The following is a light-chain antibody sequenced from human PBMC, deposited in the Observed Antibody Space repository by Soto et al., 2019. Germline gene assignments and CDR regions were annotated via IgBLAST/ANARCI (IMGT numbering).Light chain of an antibody. V-gene: IGKV1-5*03. J-gene: IGKJ1*01. CDR1: ESIVGW. CDR3: QQYNDYPRT. Sequence: DIQMTQSPSTLSASAGDKVTITCRASESIVGWLAWYQQKPGKAPKLLIYKASTLESGVPSRFSGSGSGADYTFIIQSPQPDDFATYYCQQYNDYPRTFGQGTKVEI. CDR2: KAS.